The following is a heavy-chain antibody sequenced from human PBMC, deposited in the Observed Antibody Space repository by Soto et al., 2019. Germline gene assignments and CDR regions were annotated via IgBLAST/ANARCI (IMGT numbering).Heavy chain of an antibody. CDR3: ARPAATVIFYSGMDV. CDR2: ISFDGSNE. Sequence: GGSLRLSCAASGFTFSDYAMHWVRQAPGKGLEWAAIISFDGSNEHYADSVQGRFTISRDNSENTLYLQMNSLRADDTAVYYCARPAATVIFYSGMDVWGQGTTVTVSS. D-gene: IGHD4-17*01. J-gene: IGHJ6*02. V-gene: IGHV3-30-3*01. CDR1: GFTFSDYA.